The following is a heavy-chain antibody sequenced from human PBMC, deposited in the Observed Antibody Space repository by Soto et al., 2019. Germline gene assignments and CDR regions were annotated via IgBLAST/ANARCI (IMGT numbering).Heavy chain of an antibody. Sequence: EVQLVESGGGLVQPGGSLRLSCAASGFTFSNYWVHWVRQAPGKGLMWVSRIISDGTTINYADSVEGRFTISRDNAKNTLFPQMTSRRVEDTAVYYCARPGWYRFDYWGQGTLVTVSS. J-gene: IGHJ4*02. V-gene: IGHV3-74*01. D-gene: IGHD6-19*01. CDR3: ARPGWYRFDY. CDR1: GFTFSNYW. CDR2: IISDGTTI.